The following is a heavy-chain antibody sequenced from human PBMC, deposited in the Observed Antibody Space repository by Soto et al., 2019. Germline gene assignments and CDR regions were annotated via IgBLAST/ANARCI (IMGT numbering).Heavy chain of an antibody. J-gene: IGHJ6*03. CDR1: GGSFSNYY. CDR2: INHSGST. D-gene: IGHD2-2*02. CDR3: ARGAGYSYNFYYYMDV. Sequence: SETLSLTCAVYGGSFSNYYWSWIRQPPGKGLEWIGEINHSGSTNYNPSLKSRVTISVDTSKNQFSLKMSSVTAADTAVYYCARGAGYSYNFYYYMDVWGKGTTVTVSS. V-gene: IGHV4-34*01.